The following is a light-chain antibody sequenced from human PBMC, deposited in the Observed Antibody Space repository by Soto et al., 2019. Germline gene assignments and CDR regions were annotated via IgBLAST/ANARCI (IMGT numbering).Light chain of an antibody. V-gene: IGLV1-51*01. CDR1: TSNIANNY. CDR2: ESN. CDR3: GTWDNSLSAGV. J-gene: IGLJ2*01. Sequence: QSVLTQPPSVSAAPGQTVTISCSGSTSNIANNYVSWYQQLPGTAPKLLIYESNKRPSGIPDRFSGSKSGTSATLGITGLQAGDEADYYCGTWDNSLSAGVFGGGTKLTVL.